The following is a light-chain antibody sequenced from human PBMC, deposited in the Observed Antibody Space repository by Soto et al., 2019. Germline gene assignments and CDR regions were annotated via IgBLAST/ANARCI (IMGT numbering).Light chain of an antibody. CDR3: QQYNSYWK. J-gene: IGKJ1*01. V-gene: IGKV1-5*03. Sequence: DIQMTQSPSTLSASVGDRVTITCRASQSISSWLAWYQQKPGKAPKLLIYKASSLESGVPSRFSGSGSGTEFTLTIISLQPNEFETYYCQQYNSYWKFGQGTKVDIK. CDR2: KAS. CDR1: QSISSW.